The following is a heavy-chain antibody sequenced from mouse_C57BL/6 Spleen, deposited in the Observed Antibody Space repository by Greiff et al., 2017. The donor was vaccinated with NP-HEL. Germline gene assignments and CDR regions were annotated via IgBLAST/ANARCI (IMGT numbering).Heavy chain of an antibody. V-gene: IGHV1-82*01. J-gene: IGHJ2*01. CDR3: ARMGGDYFDY. CDR1: GYAFSSSW. CDR2: IYPGDGDT. Sequence: QVQLQQSGPELVKPGASVKISCKASGYAFSSSWMNWVKQRPGKGLEWIGRIYPGDGDTNYNGKFKGKATLTADKSSSTAYMQLSSLTSEYSAVYFCARMGGDYFDYWGQGTTLTVSS.